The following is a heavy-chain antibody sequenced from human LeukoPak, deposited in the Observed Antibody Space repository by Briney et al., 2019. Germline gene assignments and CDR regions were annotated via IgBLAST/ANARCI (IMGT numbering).Heavy chain of an antibody. Sequence: ASVKVSCKASGYTFASYGISWVRQAPGQGLEWMGWISAYNGNTNYAQKLQGRVTMTTDTSTSTAYMELRSLRSDDTAVYYCATRLRVYSGYDNAFDIWGQGTMVTVSS. V-gene: IGHV1-18*01. CDR1: GYTFASYG. J-gene: IGHJ3*02. CDR2: ISAYNGNT. CDR3: ATRLRVYSGYDNAFDI. D-gene: IGHD5-12*01.